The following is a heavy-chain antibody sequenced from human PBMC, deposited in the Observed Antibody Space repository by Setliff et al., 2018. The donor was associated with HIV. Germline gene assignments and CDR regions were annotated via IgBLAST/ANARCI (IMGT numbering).Heavy chain of an antibody. J-gene: IGHJ4*02. Sequence: GASVKVSCKASGYTFTGHYLHWVRQAPGQGLEWMGRINPNSGGTYYAQRLQGRLTMTTDTSTNTAYMELRSLRFDETAVYYCARDFIGAVVVTSISDYWGQGTLVTVSS. V-gene: IGHV1-2*06. CDR3: ARDFIGAVVVTSISDY. CDR1: GYTFTGHY. D-gene: IGHD2-21*02. CDR2: INPNSGGT.